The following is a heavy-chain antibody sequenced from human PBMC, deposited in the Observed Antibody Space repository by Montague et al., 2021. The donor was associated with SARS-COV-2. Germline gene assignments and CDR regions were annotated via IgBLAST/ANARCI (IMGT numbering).Heavy chain of an antibody. CDR2: IDHSGNT. V-gene: IGHV4-34*01. CDR1: RGSFHIFS. D-gene: IGHD2-21*01. J-gene: IGHJ4*02. CDR3: ERGSRVVGITPGFRY. Sequence: SETLSLTCAVYRGSFHIFSWGWIRQSPGKGLEWIGEIDHSGNTNYNPSLKSRVTISVDTSKNQFSLNLTSVTAADTAMYYCERGSRVVGITPGFRYWGQGTQVAVSS.